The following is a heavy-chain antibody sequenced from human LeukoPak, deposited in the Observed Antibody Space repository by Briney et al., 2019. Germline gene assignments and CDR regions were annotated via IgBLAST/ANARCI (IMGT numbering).Heavy chain of an antibody. D-gene: IGHD3-16*01. CDR2: INPNSGGT. CDR1: GYTFTGYY. J-gene: IGHJ5*02. CDR3: ARGEPSWGGWRAVYNWFDP. Sequence: ASVKVSCKASGYTFTGYYMHWVRQAPGQGLEWMGWINPNSGGTNYAQKFQGRVTMTRDTSISTAYMELSRLRSDDTAVYYCARGEPSWGGWRAVYNWFDPWGQGTLVTVSS. V-gene: IGHV1-2*02.